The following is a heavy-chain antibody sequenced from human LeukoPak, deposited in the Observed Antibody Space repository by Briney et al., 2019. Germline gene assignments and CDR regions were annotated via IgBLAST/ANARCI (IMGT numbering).Heavy chain of an antibody. V-gene: IGHV3-33*01. CDR1: GFTFSSYG. CDR3: ARDRGDYGDLDAFDI. CDR2: IWYDGSNK. J-gene: IGHJ3*02. D-gene: IGHD4-17*01. Sequence: PGGSLRLSCAASGFTFSSYGMHWVRQAPGKGLEWVAVIWYDGSNKYYADSVKGRFTISRDNSKNTLYLQMNSLRAEDTAVYYCARDRGDYGDLDAFDIWGPGTIVTVSS.